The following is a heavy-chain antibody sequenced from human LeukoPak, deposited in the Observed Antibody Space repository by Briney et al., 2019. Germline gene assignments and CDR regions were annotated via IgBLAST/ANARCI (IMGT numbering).Heavy chain of an antibody. V-gene: IGHV1-18*01. J-gene: IGHJ4*02. D-gene: IGHD6-19*01. CDR2: ISAYNGNT. CDR1: GYTFTSYG. CDR3: ARADSSGWYLHDY. Sequence: GASVKVSCKASGYTFTSYGISWVRQAPGQGLEWMGWISAYNGNTNYAQKLQGRVTMTRDMSTSTVYMELSSLRSEDTAVYYCARADSSGWYLHDYWGQGTLVTVSS.